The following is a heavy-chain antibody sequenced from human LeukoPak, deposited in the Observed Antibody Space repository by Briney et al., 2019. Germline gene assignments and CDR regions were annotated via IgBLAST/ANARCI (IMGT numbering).Heavy chain of an antibody. J-gene: IGHJ6*02. Sequence: PLETLSLTCTVPGGSLISSSYYWVWVRPSPGKGLGWVGAIYFSGNTYYNPSLKSRVTISVDTSKNQFSLQLTSVTAADTAVYYCARSDSSSSLVLGSYYGMDVWGQGTTVTVSS. D-gene: IGHD6-6*01. CDR3: ARSDSSSSLVLGSYYGMDV. CDR2: IYFSGNT. V-gene: IGHV4-39*01. CDR1: GGSLISSSYY.